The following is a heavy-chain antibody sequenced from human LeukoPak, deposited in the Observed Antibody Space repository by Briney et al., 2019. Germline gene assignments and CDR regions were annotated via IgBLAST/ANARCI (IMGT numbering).Heavy chain of an antibody. D-gene: IGHD2-21*02. CDR1: ALSVGSNF. CDR2: ISGSGGST. V-gene: IGHV3-23*01. CDR3: AKEYCGGDCFIGFDY. Sequence: PGGSLRLSCVDSALSVGSNFMSWVRQAPGKGLEWVSAISGSGGSTYYADSVKGRFTISRDNSKNTLYLQMNSLRAEDTAVYYCAKEYCGGDCFIGFDYWGQGTLVTVSS. J-gene: IGHJ4*02.